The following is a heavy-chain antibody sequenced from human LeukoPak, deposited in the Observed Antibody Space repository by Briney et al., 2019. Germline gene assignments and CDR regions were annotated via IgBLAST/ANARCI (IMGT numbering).Heavy chain of an antibody. Sequence: ASVKVSCKASGGTFSSHAISWVRQAPGQGLEWMGRIIPILGIANYAQKFQGRVTITADKSTSTAYMELSSLRSEDTAVYYCARDFERGHDERYYFDYWGQGALVTVSS. CDR1: GGTFSSHA. CDR2: IIPILGIA. D-gene: IGHD5-12*01. V-gene: IGHV1-69*04. J-gene: IGHJ4*02. CDR3: ARDFERGHDERYYFDY.